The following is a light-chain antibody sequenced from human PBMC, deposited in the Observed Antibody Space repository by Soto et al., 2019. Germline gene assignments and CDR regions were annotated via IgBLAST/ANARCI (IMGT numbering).Light chain of an antibody. CDR1: RTDVGGYNF. V-gene: IGLV2-14*01. Sequence: QSALTQPASVSGSPGQSITISCTGTRTDVGGYNFVSWYQQHPGKAPKLIIYEVSNRPSGVSNRFSGSKSDNTASLTISGLQAEDEADYYCCSYVSRKTCVFGTGTKVTVL. CDR2: EVS. J-gene: IGLJ1*01. CDR3: CSYVSRKTCV.